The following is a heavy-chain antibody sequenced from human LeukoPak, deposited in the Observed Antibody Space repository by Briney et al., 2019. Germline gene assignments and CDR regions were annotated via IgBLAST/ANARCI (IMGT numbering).Heavy chain of an antibody. CDR3: ARLRRDGYNYPYDAFDI. CDR2: ISSSSSYI. J-gene: IGHJ3*02. D-gene: IGHD5-24*01. CDR1: GFTFSSYS. Sequence: PGGSLRLSCAASGFTFSSYSMNWVRQAPGKGLEWVSSISSSSSYIYYADSVKGRFTISRDNAKNSLYLQMNSLRAEDTAVYYCARLRRDGYNYPYDAFDIWGQGTMVTVSS. V-gene: IGHV3-21*01.